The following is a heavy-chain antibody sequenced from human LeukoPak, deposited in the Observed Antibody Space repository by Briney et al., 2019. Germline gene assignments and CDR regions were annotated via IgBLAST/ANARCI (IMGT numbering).Heavy chain of an antibody. J-gene: IGHJ4*02. CDR2: IYSGGST. CDR3: AKPRYSSGWCYFDY. V-gene: IGHV3-66*01. CDR1: GPTVSSNY. Sequence: GGSLRLSCAASGPTVSSNYMSWVRQAPGKGLEWVSVIYSGGSTYYADSVKGRFTISRDNSKNTLYLQMNSLRAEDTAVYYCAKPRYSSGWCYFDYWGQGTLVTVSS. D-gene: IGHD6-19*01.